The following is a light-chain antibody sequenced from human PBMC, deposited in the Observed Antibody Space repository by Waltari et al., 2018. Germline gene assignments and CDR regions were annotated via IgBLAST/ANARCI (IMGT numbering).Light chain of an antibody. V-gene: IGLV5-45*01. CDR3: LIWHSDAYV. Sequence: QAVLTQPASLSASPGVSVRLTCTLGSGINVGMYRIYWYQKKPGSPPQYLLSYKSDSDNHQGSGVPSRFSGSKDVSANAGILLISGLQPDDEADYYCLIWHSDAYVFGSGTEVTVL. CDR1: SGINVGMYR. CDR2: YKSDSDN. J-gene: IGLJ1*01.